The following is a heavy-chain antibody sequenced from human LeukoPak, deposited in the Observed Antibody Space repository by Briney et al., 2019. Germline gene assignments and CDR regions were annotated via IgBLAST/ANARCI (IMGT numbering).Heavy chain of an antibody. Sequence: GGSLRLSCAASGFTFSSYAMNWVRQAPGKGLEWVSAIGGSGGSTYYADSVKGRSTISRDNSKNTLYLQMNSLRAEDTAVYYCAKEGKTRNWNYYQAKPVYWGQGTLVTVSS. CDR2: IGGSGGST. CDR3: AKEGKTRNWNYYQAKPVY. D-gene: IGHD1-7*01. J-gene: IGHJ4*02. CDR1: GFTFSSYA. V-gene: IGHV3-23*01.